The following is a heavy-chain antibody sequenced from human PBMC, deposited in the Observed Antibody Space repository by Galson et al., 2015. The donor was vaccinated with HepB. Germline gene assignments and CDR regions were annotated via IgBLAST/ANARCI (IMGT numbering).Heavy chain of an antibody. J-gene: IGHJ4*02. CDR3: TWDNNGYYRLGY. V-gene: IGHV3-15*01. D-gene: IGHD3-22*01. CDR1: GFPFSPAW. Sequence: SLRLSCAASGFPFSPAWMTWVRQAPGKGLEWVGRVKSKTSGGTTDYTAPVKGRFTISRDDSKNTLYLQMDSLKTEDTAVYYCTWDNNGYYRLGYWGQGTLVTVSS. CDR2: VKSKTSGGTT.